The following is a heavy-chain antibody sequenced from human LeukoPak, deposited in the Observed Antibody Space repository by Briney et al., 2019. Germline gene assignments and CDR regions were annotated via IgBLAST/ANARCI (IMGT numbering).Heavy chain of an antibody. V-gene: IGHV3-23*01. D-gene: IGHD6-19*01. CDR2: ISGSGGST. CDR3: ARDGESSGWYQPEYFQH. Sequence: GGSRRHACPASGFTFSSYAMSWVRQAPGRGLEWVAAISGSGGSTYYADSVKGRFTISRHNSKNTLYMQRNSQRAEDTAVYYCARDGESSGWYQPEYFQHWGQGTLVTVSS. J-gene: IGHJ1*01. CDR1: GFTFSSYA.